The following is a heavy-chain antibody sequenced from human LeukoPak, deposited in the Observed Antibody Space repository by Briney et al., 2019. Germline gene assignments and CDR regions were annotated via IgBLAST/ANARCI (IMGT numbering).Heavy chain of an antibody. J-gene: IGHJ6*03. Sequence: SETLSLTCTVSGGSISSSSYYWGWIRQPPGKGLEWIGSIYYSGSTNYNPSLKSRVTISVDTSKNQFSLKLSSVTAADTAVYYCARTTEAHSWRTRYYDYYMDVWGKGTTVTVSS. CDR1: GGSISSSSYY. CDR3: ARTTEAHSWRTRYYDYYMDV. V-gene: IGHV4-39*07. D-gene: IGHD6-13*01. CDR2: IYYSGST.